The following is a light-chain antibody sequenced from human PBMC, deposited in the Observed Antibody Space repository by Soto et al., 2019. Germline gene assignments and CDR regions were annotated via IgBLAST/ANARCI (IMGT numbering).Light chain of an antibody. CDR3: QRYNNWPRT. Sequence: EIVMTQSPATLSVSPGERATLSCRASQSQSVSNNLAGYQQKPGQAPRLPIYGASTRASGTPARFSGSGSGTEFTLTISSLQSEDFAVYYCQRYNNWPRTFGQGTKVEIK. CDR1: QSQSVSNN. J-gene: IGKJ1*01. CDR2: GAS. V-gene: IGKV3-15*01.